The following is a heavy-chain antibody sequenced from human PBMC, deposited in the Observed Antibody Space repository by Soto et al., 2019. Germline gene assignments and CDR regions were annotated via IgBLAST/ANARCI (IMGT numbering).Heavy chain of an antibody. D-gene: IGHD4-17*01. CDR2: ISVDNGRT. Sequence: QVQLVQSGAEVKKPGASVKVSCKASGYTFIEYGISWVRQAPGQGLEWMGWISVDNGRTKYAQKFRDRVVMTIRRSTSTAYMEMSSLRSDDTAVYYCARDGYGALPIDSWGQGTLVTVSS. V-gene: IGHV1-18*01. J-gene: IGHJ4*02. CDR1: GYTFIEYG. CDR3: ARDGYGALPIDS.